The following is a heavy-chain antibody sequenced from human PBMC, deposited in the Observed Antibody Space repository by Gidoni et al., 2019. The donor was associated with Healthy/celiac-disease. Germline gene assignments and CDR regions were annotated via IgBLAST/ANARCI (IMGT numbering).Heavy chain of an antibody. CDR3: ARQAAAGTPRY. CDR1: GGSIRSRSYY. D-gene: IGHD6-13*01. V-gene: IGHV4-39*01. Sequence: QLQLQESGPGLVKPSETLSLTCTVSGGSIRSRSYYWGWIRQPPGKGLEWIGSIYYSGSTYYNPSLKSRVIISVDTSKNQFSLKLSSVTAADTAVYYCARQAAAGTPRYWGQGTLVTVSS. J-gene: IGHJ4*02. CDR2: IYYSGST.